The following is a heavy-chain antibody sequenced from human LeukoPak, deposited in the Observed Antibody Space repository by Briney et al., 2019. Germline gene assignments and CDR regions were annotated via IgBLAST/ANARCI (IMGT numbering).Heavy chain of an antibody. V-gene: IGHV4-59*12. CDR1: GGSISSYY. CDR2: IYYSGST. J-gene: IGHJ4*02. Sequence: SQTLSLNCTVSGGSISSYYWSWIRQPPGKGLEWIGYIYYSGSTNYNPSLKSRVTISVDTSKNQFSLKLSSVTAADTAVYYCARGTWFGDNLDYWSQGTLVTVSS. CDR3: ARGTWFGDNLDY. D-gene: IGHD3-10*01.